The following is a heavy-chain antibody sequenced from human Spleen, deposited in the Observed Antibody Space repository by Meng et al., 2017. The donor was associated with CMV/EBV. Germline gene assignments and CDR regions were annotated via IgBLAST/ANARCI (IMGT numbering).Heavy chain of an antibody. CDR2: LSSGGST. J-gene: IGHJ4*02. V-gene: IGHV3-23*01. CDR3: AKLFPRHGHTQDY. Sequence: GESLKISCAASGFTFSSYVMSWVRQAPGKGLEWVSTLSSGGSTYYADSVKGRFTISRDNSKNTLYLQMNSLRAEDTAVYYCAKLFPRHGHTQDYWGQGTLVTVSS. CDR1: GFTFSSYV. D-gene: IGHD5-24*01.